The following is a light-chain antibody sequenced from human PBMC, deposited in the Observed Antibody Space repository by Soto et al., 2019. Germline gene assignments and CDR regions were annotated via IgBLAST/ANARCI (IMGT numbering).Light chain of an antibody. CDR3: QHYGNSPNP. J-gene: IGKJ2*01. Sequence: EIVLTQSPGTLSLSPGERATLSCRASQSVGSTYLAWYQQKPGQSPRLLIYGASSRATGIPDRFSGSGSGTDFTLTIRRMETEDFAVYYCQHYGNSPNPFGQGTKVDIK. CDR1: QSVGSTY. CDR2: GAS. V-gene: IGKV3-20*01.